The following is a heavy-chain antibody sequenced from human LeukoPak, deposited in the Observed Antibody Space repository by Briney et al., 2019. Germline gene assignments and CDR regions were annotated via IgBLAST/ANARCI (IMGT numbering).Heavy chain of an antibody. J-gene: IGHJ4*02. D-gene: IGHD6-13*01. CDR1: GVFNSSGDYY. Sequence: SETLSLTCTVWGVFNSSGDYYWSWIRQPPGKGLEWIGYFYYSGSTYYKPSLKSRVTISVDTSQNQFSLKLSSVTAADTAVYYCARVSIAAAGDRFDYWGQGTLVTVCS. V-gene: IGHV4-30-4*08. CDR3: ARVSIAAAGDRFDY. CDR2: FYYSGST.